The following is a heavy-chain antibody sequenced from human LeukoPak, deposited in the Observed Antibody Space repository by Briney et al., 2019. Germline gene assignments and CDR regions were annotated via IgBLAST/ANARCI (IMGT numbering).Heavy chain of an antibody. CDR1: GFTFSVYL. CDR2: IKEDGREN. V-gene: IGHV3-7*01. D-gene: IGHD3-10*01. CDR3: ARGGSWFAP. J-gene: IGHJ5*02. Sequence: GGSPRLSCVASGFTFSVYLMSWVRQAPGKGLEWVANIKEDGRENYYMDSVKGRFTISTDNAKNSMYMQMSSLRAEDTAVYYCARGGSWFAPWGQGTLVTVSS.